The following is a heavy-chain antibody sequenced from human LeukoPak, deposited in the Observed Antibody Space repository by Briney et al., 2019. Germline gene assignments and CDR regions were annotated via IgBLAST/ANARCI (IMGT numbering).Heavy chain of an antibody. Sequence: GASVKVSCKASGYTFTGYYMHWVRQAPGQGLEWMGWINPNSGGTNYAQKFQGRVTMTRDTSISTAYMDLSGLRSGDTAVYYCARDPFNTYYYDPWGQGTLVIVSS. CDR1: GYTFTGYY. D-gene: IGHD3-22*01. CDR3: ARDPFNTYYYDP. CDR2: INPNSGGT. J-gene: IGHJ4*02. V-gene: IGHV1-2*02.